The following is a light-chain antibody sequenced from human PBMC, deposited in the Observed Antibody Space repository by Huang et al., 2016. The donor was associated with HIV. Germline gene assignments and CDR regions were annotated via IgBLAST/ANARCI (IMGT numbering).Light chain of an antibody. CDR2: GAS. V-gene: IGKV3-20*01. CDR1: QSISRTF. CDR3: QQYGSSPPYT. J-gene: IGKJ2*01. Sequence: EFVLTQSPGTLSLSPGERATLSCRASQSISRTFLAWYQQKPGQAPRLLIYGASSRATGIPDRFGGSGSGTDFTITISRLEPEDFAVYYCQQYGSSPPYTFGQGTKLEIK.